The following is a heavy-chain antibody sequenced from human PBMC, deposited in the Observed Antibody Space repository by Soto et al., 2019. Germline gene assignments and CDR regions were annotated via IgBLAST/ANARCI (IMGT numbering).Heavy chain of an antibody. D-gene: IGHD6-6*01. CDR1: GGSITTVGYS. J-gene: IGHJ4*02. V-gene: IGHV4-30-2*01. CDR3: ARRISARTYYFDY. Sequence: SETLSLTCAVSGGSITTVGYSWSWIRQPPGKGLEWTGYIFHSGISYSNPSLKGRVTMSVDGSKNRFSLRLSSVTAADTAVYYCARRISARTYYFDYWGQGTLVTV. CDR2: IFHSGIS.